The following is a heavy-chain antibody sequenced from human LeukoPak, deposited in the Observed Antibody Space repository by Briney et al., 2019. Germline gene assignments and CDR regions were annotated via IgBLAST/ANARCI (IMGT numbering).Heavy chain of an antibody. CDR1: GYTFSTYY. CDR2: IDPSGGST. V-gene: IGHV1-46*01. CDR3: ARLSQQTLAI. J-gene: IGHJ3*02. Sequence: ASVKVSSKASGYTFSTYYMHWVRQAPGQGLECMGIIDPSGGSTSYAQKFQGRVTMTRDTSTSTVYMELSSLRSDDTSVYCCARLSQQTLAIWGQGTLVTVSS.